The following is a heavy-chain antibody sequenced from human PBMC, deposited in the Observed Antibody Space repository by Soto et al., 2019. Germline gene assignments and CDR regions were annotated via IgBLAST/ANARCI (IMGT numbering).Heavy chain of an antibody. CDR2: IYSGGST. CDR3: ASELLLVRNGMDV. CDR1: GFTVSSNY. V-gene: IGHV3-66*01. Sequence: PGGSLRLSCAASGFTVSSNYMSWVRQAPGKGLEWVSVIYSGGSTYYADSVKGRFTISRDNSKNTLYLQMNSLRAEDTAVYYCASELLLVRNGMDVWGQGTTVTVSS. J-gene: IGHJ6*02. D-gene: IGHD3-22*01.